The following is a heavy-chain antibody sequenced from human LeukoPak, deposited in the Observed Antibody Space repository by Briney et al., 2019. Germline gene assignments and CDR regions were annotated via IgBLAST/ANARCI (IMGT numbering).Heavy chain of an antibody. Sequence: SETLSLTCAVYGGSFSGYYWSWIRQPPGKGLEWIGEINHSGSTNYNPSLKSRVTISVDTSKNQFSLKLSSVTAADTAVYYCARKGYCSGGSCQLLIHVWGKGTTVTTSS. D-gene: IGHD2-15*01. CDR3: ARKGYCSGGSCQLLIHV. J-gene: IGHJ6*04. CDR2: INHSGST. V-gene: IGHV4-34*01. CDR1: GGSFSGYY.